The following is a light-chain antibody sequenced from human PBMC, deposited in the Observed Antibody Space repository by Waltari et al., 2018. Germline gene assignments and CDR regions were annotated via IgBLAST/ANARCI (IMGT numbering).Light chain of an antibody. Sequence: EIVLTQSPGTLSLSPGERATLSCRASQSVSRYLVWYQQKPGQAPRLLIYAASIRATGIPDRFSGIGSGTDFSLTISRLEPEDFAVYYCQKYDRLPATFGQGTKVEIK. CDR3: QKYDRLPAT. J-gene: IGKJ1*01. V-gene: IGKV3-20*01. CDR1: QSVSRY. CDR2: AAS.